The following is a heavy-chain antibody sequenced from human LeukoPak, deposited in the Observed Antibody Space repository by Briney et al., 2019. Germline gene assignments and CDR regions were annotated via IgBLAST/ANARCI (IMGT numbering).Heavy chain of an antibody. CDR3: ARGAGAGYNLQPFDY. V-gene: IGHV4-59*08. CDR1: GGSISSYY. Sequence: KPSETLSLTCTVSGGSISSYYWSWIRQPPEKGLEWIGYIYYSGSTKYNPSLKSRVSISVDTSKNQFSLKLSSVTAADTAVYYCARGAGAGYNLQPFDYWGQGTLVTVSS. D-gene: IGHD5-24*01. CDR2: IYYSGST. J-gene: IGHJ4*02.